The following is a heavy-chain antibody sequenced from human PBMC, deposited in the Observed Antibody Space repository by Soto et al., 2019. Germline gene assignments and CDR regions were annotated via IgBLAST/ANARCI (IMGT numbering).Heavy chain of an antibody. Sequence: GASVKVSCKASGYTFTSYGISSVRQALGQGLEWMGWISAYNGNTNYAQKLQGRVTMTTDTSTSTAYMELRSLRSDDTAAYYCARCYRIAAAGTSDYWGQGTLVTVSS. CDR3: ARCYRIAAAGTSDY. CDR1: GYTFTSYG. D-gene: IGHD6-13*01. V-gene: IGHV1-18*01. CDR2: ISAYNGNT. J-gene: IGHJ4*02.